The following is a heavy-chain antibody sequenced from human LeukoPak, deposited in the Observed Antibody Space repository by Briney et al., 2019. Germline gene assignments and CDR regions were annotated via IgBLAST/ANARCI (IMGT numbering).Heavy chain of an antibody. J-gene: IGHJ3*02. CDR1: GYTFIDYF. CDR2: INPNSGIT. CDR3: VRAVSGTLGGAFDI. D-gene: IGHD1-14*01. V-gene: IGHV1-2*02. Sequence: ASVTVSCKASGYTFIDYFIHWMRQTPGQGLEWLGWINPNSGITRYAQKFQGRVTLTRDTAAYMELSSLKYDDTAVYYCVRAVSGTLGGAFDIWGQGAAVPVCS.